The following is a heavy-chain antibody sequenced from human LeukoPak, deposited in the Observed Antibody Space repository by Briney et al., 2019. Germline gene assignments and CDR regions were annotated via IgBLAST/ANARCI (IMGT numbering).Heavy chain of an antibody. CDR2: IYYSGST. CDR1: GGSISSYY. Sequence: PSETLSFTCTVSGGSISSYYWSWIRQPPGKGLEWIGYIYYSGSTNYNPSLKSRVTISVDTSKNQFSLKLSSVTAADTAVYYCARHYYDSSGRFDPWGQGTLVTVSS. V-gene: IGHV4-59*08. J-gene: IGHJ5*02. CDR3: ARHYYDSSGRFDP. D-gene: IGHD3-22*01.